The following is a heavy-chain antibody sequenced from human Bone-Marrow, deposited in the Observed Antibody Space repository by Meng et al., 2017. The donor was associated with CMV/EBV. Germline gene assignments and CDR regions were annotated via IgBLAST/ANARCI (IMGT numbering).Heavy chain of an antibody. CDR3: ARGTKQLTYYYYYYGMAV. CDR2: IYYSGST. D-gene: IGHD1-14*01. Sequence: GSLRLSCTVSGGFISSSSYYWGWIRQPPGKGLEWIGSIYYSGSTYYNPSLKSRVTISVDTSKNQFSLKLSSVTAADTAVYYCARGTKQLTYYYYYYGMAVWGQGNTVPCSS. CDR1: GGFISSSSYY. J-gene: IGHJ6*01. V-gene: IGHV4-39*01.